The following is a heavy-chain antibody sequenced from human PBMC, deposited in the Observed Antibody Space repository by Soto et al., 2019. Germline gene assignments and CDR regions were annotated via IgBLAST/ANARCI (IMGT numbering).Heavy chain of an antibody. CDR3: ARTLFGWGIWFDP. J-gene: IGHJ5*02. D-gene: IGHD3-10*02. Sequence: ASVKVSCKASGYTFTSYAIDWVRQAPGQRLEWMGWINAGNGNTKYSQKFQGRVTITRDTSASTAYMELSSLRSEDTAVYYCARTLFGWGIWFDPWGQGTLVTVSS. CDR1: GYTFTSYA. CDR2: INAGNGNT. V-gene: IGHV1-3*01.